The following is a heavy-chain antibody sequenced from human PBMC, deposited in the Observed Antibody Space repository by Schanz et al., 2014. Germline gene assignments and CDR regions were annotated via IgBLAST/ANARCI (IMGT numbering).Heavy chain of an antibody. CDR2: FNDGGVNK. CDR3: AKSQGSSFDS. D-gene: IGHD6-13*01. V-gene: IGHV3-23*01. J-gene: IGHJ4*02. CDR1: GFTFSSYA. Sequence: EVQLLESGGGLVQPGGSLRLSCAASGFTFSSYAMTWVRQAPGMGLEWVSSFNDGGVNKYYADSVKGRFTISSDNSKSTLYLQMSSLRAEDTAVYYCAKSQGSSFDSWGQGTLXTVSS.